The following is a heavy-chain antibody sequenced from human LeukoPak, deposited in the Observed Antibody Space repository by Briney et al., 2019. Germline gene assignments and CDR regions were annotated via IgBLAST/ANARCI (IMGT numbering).Heavy chain of an antibody. D-gene: IGHD4-17*01. CDR1: GFTFSSYA. J-gene: IGHJ6*02. V-gene: IGHV3-30-3*01. Sequence: GGSLRLSCAASGFTFSSYAMHWVRQAPGKGLEWVAVISYDGSNKYYADSVKGRFTISRDNSKNTLYLQMNSLRAEDTAVYYCARASTGTYYYYGVDVWGQGTTVTVSS. CDR2: ISYDGSNK. CDR3: ARASTGTYYYYGVDV.